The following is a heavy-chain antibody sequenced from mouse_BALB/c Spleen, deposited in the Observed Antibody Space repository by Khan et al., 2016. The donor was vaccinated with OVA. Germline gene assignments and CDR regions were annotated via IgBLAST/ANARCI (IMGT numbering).Heavy chain of an antibody. CDR1: GYSFTDYT. Sequence: VQLKQSGPELVKPGASMKISCKTSGYSFTDYTMNWVKQSHGKNLEWIGLINPYNGGTTYNQKFKGNATLTVDKSSSTAYMELLSLTSEDSAVYYCARGNYYGSNSWLAYWGQGTLVTVSA. J-gene: IGHJ3*01. V-gene: IGHV1-18*01. D-gene: IGHD1-1*01. CDR2: INPYNGGT. CDR3: ARGNYYGSNSWLAY.